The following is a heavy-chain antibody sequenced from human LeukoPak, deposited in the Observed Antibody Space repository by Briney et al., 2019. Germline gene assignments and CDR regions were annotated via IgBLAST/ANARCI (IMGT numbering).Heavy chain of an antibody. D-gene: IGHD2-8*02. V-gene: IGHV3-21*01. CDR2: ISSSSSYI. Sequence: GGSLRLSCAASGFTFSSYSMNWVRQAPGKGLEWVSSISSSSSYIYYADSVKGRFTISRDNAKNSLYLQMNSLRAVDTAVYYCARAQRGILSGVLEKNYYYGMDVWGQGTTVTVSS. J-gene: IGHJ6*02. CDR3: ARAQRGILSGVLEKNYYYGMDV. CDR1: GFTFSSYS.